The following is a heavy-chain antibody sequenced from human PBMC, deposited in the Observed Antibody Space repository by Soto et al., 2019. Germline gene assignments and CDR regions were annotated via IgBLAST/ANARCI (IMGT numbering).Heavy chain of an antibody. CDR2: IKQDGSEK. Sequence: GGSLRLSCAASGFTFSSYWMSWVRQAPGKGLEWVANIKQDGSEKYYVDSVKGRFTISRDNAKNSLYLQMNSLRAEDTAVYYCARMARIYYYYGMDVWGQGTTVTVSS. V-gene: IGHV3-7*01. J-gene: IGHJ6*02. CDR1: GFTFSSYW. CDR3: ARMARIYYYYGMDV.